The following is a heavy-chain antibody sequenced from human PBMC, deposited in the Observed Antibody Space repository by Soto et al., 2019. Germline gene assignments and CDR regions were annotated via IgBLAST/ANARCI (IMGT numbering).Heavy chain of an antibody. CDR2: IHYDGRT. D-gene: IGHD2-2*01. CDR3: ARRHSSSGGGFDY. J-gene: IGHJ4*02. V-gene: IGHV4-31*02. Sequence: PSETLSLTCSVSGGSITSGDYYWTWIRQHPGKGLEWIAYIHYDGRTYYNPSLQSRTATSVDTSKNQFSLELNSVTDADTAVYYCARRHSSSGGGFDYWGQGTLVTV. CDR1: GGSITSGDYY.